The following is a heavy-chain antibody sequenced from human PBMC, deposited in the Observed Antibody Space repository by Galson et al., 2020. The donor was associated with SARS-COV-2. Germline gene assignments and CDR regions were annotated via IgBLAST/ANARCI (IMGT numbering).Heavy chain of an antibody. V-gene: IGHV3-74*01. CDR1: GFTFRNYW. CDR2: INSDGSDT. J-gene: IGHJ4*02. Sequence: GESLKISCAASGFTFRNYWMHWVRQAPGKGLVWVSRINSDGSDTPYADSVKGRFTISRDNAKNTLYLQMNSLRAADTAVYYCARVDLWFGELVICHFDSWGQGTLVTVSS. D-gene: IGHD3-10*01. CDR3: ARVDLWFGELVICHFDS.